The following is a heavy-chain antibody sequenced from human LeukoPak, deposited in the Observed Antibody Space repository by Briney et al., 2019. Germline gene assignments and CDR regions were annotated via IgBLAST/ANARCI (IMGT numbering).Heavy chain of an antibody. D-gene: IGHD3-9*01. J-gene: IGHJ4*02. CDR2: IHFSGST. CDR1: GGSVRNSAYY. CDR3: ARTRPILTGYWIFDY. V-gene: IGHV4-39*07. Sequence: SETLSLSCTVSGGSVRNSAYYWGWIRQPPGRGLEWIGSIHFSGSTYYNPSLENRVTISVDTSRNQLSLKLTSVTAADTAVYYCARTRPILTGYWIFDYWGQGILVTVSS.